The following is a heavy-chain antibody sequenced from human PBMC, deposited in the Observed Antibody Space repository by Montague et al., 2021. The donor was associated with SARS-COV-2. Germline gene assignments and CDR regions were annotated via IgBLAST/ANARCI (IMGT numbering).Heavy chain of an antibody. Sequence: SETLSLTCTVSGGSTTRYYYWGWIRQPPGKGLEWVGNIYYSGTTFINPSLESRVTISVDASKNQFSLNLTSVTAADTAVYYCARPLVRGVTKAFDIWGQGAMVNVSS. CDR3: ARPLVRGVTKAFDI. J-gene: IGHJ3*02. CDR1: GGSTTRYYY. CDR2: IYYSGTT. V-gene: IGHV4-39*01. D-gene: IGHD3-10*01.